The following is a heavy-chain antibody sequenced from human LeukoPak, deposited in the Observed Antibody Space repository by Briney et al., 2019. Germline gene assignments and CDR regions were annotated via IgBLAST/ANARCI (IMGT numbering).Heavy chain of an antibody. CDR1: GFTFDDYA. Sequence: GGSLRLSCVASGFTFDDYAMHWVRQAPGKGLEWVSGISWNSGSIGYADSVKGRFTISRDNAKNSLYLQMNSLRAEGTALYYCAKDIARGARYYYYGMDVWGQGTTVTVSS. D-gene: IGHD3-10*01. CDR2: ISWNSGSI. CDR3: AKDIARGARYYYYGMDV. J-gene: IGHJ6*02. V-gene: IGHV3-9*01.